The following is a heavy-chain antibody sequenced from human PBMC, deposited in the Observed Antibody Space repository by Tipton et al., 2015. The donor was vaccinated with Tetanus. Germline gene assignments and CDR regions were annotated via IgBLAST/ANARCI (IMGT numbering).Heavy chain of an antibody. CDR3: ARGLYHGAEQLVSGRALVWDY. Sequence: QSGAEVKKPGASVKVFCKASGYTFTSYDINWVRQATGQGLEWMGWMNPNSGNTGYAQKFQGRVTMTRNTSISTAYMELSSLRSEDTAVYYCARGLYHGAEQLVSGRALVWDYWGRGTLVAVSS. CDR1: GYTFTSYD. J-gene: IGHJ4*01. D-gene: IGHD6-6*01. V-gene: IGHV1-8*01. CDR2: MNPNSGNT.